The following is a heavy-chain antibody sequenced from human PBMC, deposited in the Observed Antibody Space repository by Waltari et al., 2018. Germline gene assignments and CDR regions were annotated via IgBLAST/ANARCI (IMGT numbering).Heavy chain of an antibody. J-gene: IGHJ4*02. Sequence: QQESGPSLVKPSETLSLTCTGSYWSISRRSDYWGWIRLAPGKGLAWIGHIYYSGSPYHNPSLQSRITMPVCSSTNQFSLPLSSVTAAATAVYYCASVLIRTSGLNFDSWFQGSLVTVSS. CDR3: ASVLIRTSGLNFDS. V-gene: IGHV4-39*07. D-gene: IGHD3-16*01. CDR1: YWSISRRSDY. CDR2: IYYSGSP.